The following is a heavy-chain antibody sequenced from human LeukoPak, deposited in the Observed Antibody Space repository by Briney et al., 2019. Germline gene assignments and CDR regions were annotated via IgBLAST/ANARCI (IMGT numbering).Heavy chain of an antibody. CDR2: IGTAGYT. CDR1: GFTFSSYD. V-gene: IGHV3-13*01. D-gene: IGHD6-13*01. Sequence: GGSLRLSCAASGFTFSSYDMHWLRHATGKGREWVLAIGTAGYTYYPVSVKGRFTISRENAKNYLYLQMNSPRAGDTAVYYCARGRQQLGNAFDIWGQGTMVTVSS. J-gene: IGHJ3*02. CDR3: ARGRQQLGNAFDI.